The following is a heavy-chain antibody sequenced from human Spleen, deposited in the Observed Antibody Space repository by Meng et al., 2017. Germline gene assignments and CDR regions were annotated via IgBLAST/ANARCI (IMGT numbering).Heavy chain of an antibody. CDR2: INPNTDAT. V-gene: IGHV1-2*02. CDR1: GYTLTDYY. D-gene: IGHD6-19*01. Sequence: ASVKVSCKASGYTLTDYYMHWVRQAPGQGLEWMGWINPNTDATNYAPKFHGRVPMTRDTSISTAYMELTGLTSDDTAVYYCARSSGWCRDDHWGQGTLVTVSS. J-gene: IGHJ4*02. CDR3: ARSSGWCRDDH.